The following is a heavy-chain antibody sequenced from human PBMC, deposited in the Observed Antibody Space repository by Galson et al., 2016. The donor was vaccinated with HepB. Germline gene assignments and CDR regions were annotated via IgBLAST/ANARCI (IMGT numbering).Heavy chain of an antibody. J-gene: IGHJ4*02. CDR2: IWYDGSIE. D-gene: IGHD4-17*01. CDR1: GFTFYTYA. CDR3: AKRKSFDSGSLDY. V-gene: IGHV3-33*06. Sequence: SLRLSCAASGFTFYTYAMHWVRQAPGKGLEWVALIWYDGSIEYYADSVKGRFTMSRDNSKNTLFLQMNSLRAEDTAIYFCAKRKSFDSGSLDYWGQGALVTVSA.